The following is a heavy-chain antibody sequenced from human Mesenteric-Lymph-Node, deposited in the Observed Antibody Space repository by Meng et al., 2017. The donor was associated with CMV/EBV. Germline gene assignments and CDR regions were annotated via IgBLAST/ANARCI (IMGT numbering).Heavy chain of an antibody. CDR3: ARHVAGYCSGGSCYWDL. V-gene: IGHV5-10-1*01. J-gene: IGHJ2*01. D-gene: IGHD2-15*01. Sequence: YSFTSYWISWVRQMPGKGLEWMGRIDPSDSYTNYSPSFQGHVTISADKSISTAYLQWSSLKASDTAMYYCARHVAGYCSGGSCYWDLWGRDTLVTVSS. CDR1: YSFTSYW. CDR2: IDPSDSYT.